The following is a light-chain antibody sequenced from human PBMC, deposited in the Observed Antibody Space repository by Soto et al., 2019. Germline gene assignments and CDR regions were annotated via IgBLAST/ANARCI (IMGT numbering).Light chain of an antibody. CDR1: QSVSSRS. CDR2: GAS. J-gene: IGKJ3*01. CDR3: QQYGGSFRL. V-gene: IGKV3-20*01. Sequence: EIVLTQSPGTLCLCPGERASLSCRASQSVSSRSLAWYEQKPGQAPRLLIYGASSRATGIPDRFSGSGSGTDFTLTISRLEPEDFAVYYCQQYGGSFRLFGPGTKVDIK.